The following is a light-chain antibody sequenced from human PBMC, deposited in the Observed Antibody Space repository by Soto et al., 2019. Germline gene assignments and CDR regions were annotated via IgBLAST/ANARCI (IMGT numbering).Light chain of an antibody. CDR1: QGISSY. Sequence: IQLTQSPSFLSASVGDRVTITCRASQGISSYLAWYQQKPGKAPNLLIHTASTLQSGVPSRFGGSGSGTEFTLTISSLQPEDFATYYCQQRNSYPITFGQGTRLEIK. CDR2: TAS. V-gene: IGKV1-9*01. CDR3: QQRNSYPIT. J-gene: IGKJ5*01.